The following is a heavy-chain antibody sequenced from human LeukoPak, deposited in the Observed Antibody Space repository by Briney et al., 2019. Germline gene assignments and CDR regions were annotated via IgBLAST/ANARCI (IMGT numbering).Heavy chain of an antibody. D-gene: IGHD6-25*01. CDR2: IGTAGGI. CDR3: ARDRGRYYMDV. J-gene: IGHJ6*03. Sequence: GGSLRLSCAASGFTFSNYDMHWVRQATGKGLEWVSGIGTAGGIYYPGSVKGRFTISRENAKNSLYLQMNSLRAGDTAVYYCARDRGRYYMDVWGKGTTVTISS. CDR1: GFTFSNYD. V-gene: IGHV3-13*01.